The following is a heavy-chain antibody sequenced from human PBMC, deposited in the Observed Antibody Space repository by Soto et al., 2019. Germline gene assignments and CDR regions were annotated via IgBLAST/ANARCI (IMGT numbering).Heavy chain of an antibody. V-gene: IGHV3-23*01. CDR3: GKGAVADTQSTYNQYYGMDV. CDR1: GFTFSSYA. Sequence: EVQVFESGGGLVQPGGSLRLACAASGFTFSSYAMSWVRQAPGKGLEWVSVISGSGGSTYYADSVKGRFTIARDKSQNTLYRQMNSRRDEDTDVYYCGKGAVADTQSTYNQYYGMDVWGQGTTVHGSS. CDR2: ISGSGGST. D-gene: IGHD6-19*01. J-gene: IGHJ6*02.